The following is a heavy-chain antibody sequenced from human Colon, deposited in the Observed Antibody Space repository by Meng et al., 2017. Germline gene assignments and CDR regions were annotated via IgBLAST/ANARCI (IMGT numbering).Heavy chain of an antibody. D-gene: IGHD1-1*01. CDR2: MWFDGSKT. CDR1: GFRFTGYG. J-gene: IGHJ4*02. V-gene: IGHV3-33*01. CDR3: ARDSVPTGEGWYFDS. Sequence: GGSLRLSCAASGFRFTGYGLHWVRQAPGKGMEWVAGMWFDGSKTYYANSMKGRFTIYRDNSKNILFLQMSSLRVDDTAVYFCARDSVPTGEGWYFDSWGQGTLVTVSS.